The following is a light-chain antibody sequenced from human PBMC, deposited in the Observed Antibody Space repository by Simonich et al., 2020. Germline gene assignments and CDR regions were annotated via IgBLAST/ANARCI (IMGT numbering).Light chain of an antibody. Sequence: DIQMTQSPSSLSASVGDRVTITCRASQVISNYLAWYQQKPGKVPKLLIYAASTLQSRVPSRFSGSGSGTDFTLTISSLQPEDVATYYCQKYNSALFTFGPGTKVDIK. V-gene: IGKV1-27*01. CDR1: QVISNY. CDR3: QKYNSALFT. CDR2: AAS. J-gene: IGKJ3*01.